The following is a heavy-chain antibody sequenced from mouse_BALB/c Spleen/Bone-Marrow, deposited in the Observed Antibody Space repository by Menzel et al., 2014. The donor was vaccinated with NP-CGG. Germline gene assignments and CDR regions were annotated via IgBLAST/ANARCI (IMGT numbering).Heavy chain of an antibody. CDR3: ALYYDYDVGY. V-gene: IGHV14-3*02. CDR1: GFNIKDTY. J-gene: IGHJ2*01. CDR2: IDPANGNT. Sequence: EVQLQQSGAELVKPGDSVKLSCTASGFNIKDTYVHWVKQRPEQGLEWIGRIDPANGNTKYDPKFQGKATITADTSSNTAYLQLSSLTSEDTAVYYCALYYDYDVGYWGQGTTLTVSS. D-gene: IGHD2-4*01.